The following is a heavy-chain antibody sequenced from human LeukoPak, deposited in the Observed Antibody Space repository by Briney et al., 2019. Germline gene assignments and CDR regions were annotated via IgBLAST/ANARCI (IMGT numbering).Heavy chain of an antibody. CDR2: INHSGST. Sequence: SETLSLTYAVYGGSINGYYWSWIRQPPRKGLEWVGEINHSGSTNYNPSLKSRVTISFDMSNNQFSLKLTSVTAADTALYYCARGSEGTAVPYFDYWGQGTLVIVSS. J-gene: IGHJ4*02. D-gene: IGHD6-19*01. V-gene: IGHV4-34*01. CDR1: GGSINGYY. CDR3: ARGSEGTAVPYFDY.